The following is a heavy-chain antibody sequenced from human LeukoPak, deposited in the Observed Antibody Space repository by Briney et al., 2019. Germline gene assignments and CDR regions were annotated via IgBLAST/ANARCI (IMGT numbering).Heavy chain of an antibody. CDR2: ISYDGSIN. D-gene: IGHD2-15*01. CDR1: GFTFNSYA. CDR3: ARDRRYCSGGSCYFDYFFDY. J-gene: IGHJ4*02. V-gene: IGHV3-30*04. Sequence: GTSLRLSCAASGFTFNSYAVHWVRQAPGKGLEWVAVISYDGSINFYAASVKGRFTISRDNSKDTLYLQMNSLRIDDTALYFCARDRRYCSGGSCYFDYFFDYWGQGTLVTVSS.